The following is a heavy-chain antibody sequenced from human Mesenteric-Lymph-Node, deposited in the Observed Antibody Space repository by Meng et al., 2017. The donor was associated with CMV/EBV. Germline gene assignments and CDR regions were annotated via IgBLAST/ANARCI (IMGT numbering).Heavy chain of an antibody. D-gene: IGHD1-26*01. CDR3: ARDGDGSGAFDI. V-gene: IGHV3-74*01. CDR1: GFTFSSYW. J-gene: IGHJ3*02. Sequence: GESLKISCAASGFTFSSYWIHWVRQAPGKGLVWVSRISSDGRSTTYADSVKGRFTISRDNAENTLYLQMNSLRAEDTAVYYCARDGDGSGAFDIWGQGTMVTVSS. CDR2: ISSDGRST.